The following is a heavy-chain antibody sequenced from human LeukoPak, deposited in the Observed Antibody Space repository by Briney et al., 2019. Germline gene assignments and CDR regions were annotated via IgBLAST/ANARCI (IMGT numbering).Heavy chain of an antibody. D-gene: IGHD3-3*01. V-gene: IGHV4-39*07. J-gene: IGHJ4*02. Sequence: SETLSLTCTVSGGSISSSPYYWGWIRQPPGKGLEWIGSIYYSGSTYYHPSLKSRVTISVDTSKNQFSLKLSSVTAADTAVYYCAREVFITIFGVVSGIDYWGQGTLVTVSS. CDR1: GGSISSSPYY. CDR3: AREVFITIFGVVSGIDY. CDR2: IYYSGST.